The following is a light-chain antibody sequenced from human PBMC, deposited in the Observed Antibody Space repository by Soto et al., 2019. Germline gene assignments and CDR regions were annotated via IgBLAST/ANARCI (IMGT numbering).Light chain of an antibody. CDR3: QQYDSYSPYT. V-gene: IGKV1-5*03. J-gene: IGKJ2*01. CDR2: KAT. Sequence: DIQMTQFPPTLSASIGDIVPITSRAHQTISNSLAWYQQKPGKAPKLLIYKATTLETGVPSRFRGSGSGTEFTLTISSLQPDDLATYYGQQYDSYSPYTFGPGTRMVIK. CDR1: QTISNS.